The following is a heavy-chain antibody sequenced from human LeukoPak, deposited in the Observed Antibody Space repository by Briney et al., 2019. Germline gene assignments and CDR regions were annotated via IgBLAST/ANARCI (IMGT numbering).Heavy chain of an antibody. J-gene: IGHJ4*02. D-gene: IGHD3-3*01. CDR3: ARGVPGTYYDFWSGYSHFDY. CDR2: ISYNGGRK. CDR1: GFNFNTYA. Sequence: SGGSLRLSCVASGFNFNTYAIHWVRQAPGKGLEWVALISYNGGRKDYADSVKGRFTIDRDNSKNTVYLQMNSLRAEDTAVYYCARGVPGTYYDFWSGYSHFDYWGQGTLVTVSS. V-gene: IGHV3-30*04.